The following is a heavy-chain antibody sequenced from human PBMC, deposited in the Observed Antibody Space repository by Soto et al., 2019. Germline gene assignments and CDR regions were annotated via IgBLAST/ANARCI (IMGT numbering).Heavy chain of an antibody. D-gene: IGHD2-15*01. J-gene: IGHJ6*02. CDR1: GGTVSSNSVA. CDR2: TYYRSRWYS. Sequence: SQTLSLTCVGSGGTVSSNSVAWNWVRQSPSRGLEWLGRTYYRSRWYSDYAVSVRSRIDINADTSKNQVSLQLNSVTPEDTAVYYCARSEEDSDDYYYGMDVWGQGTTVTVSS. V-gene: IGHV6-1*01. CDR3: ARSEEDSDDYYYGMDV.